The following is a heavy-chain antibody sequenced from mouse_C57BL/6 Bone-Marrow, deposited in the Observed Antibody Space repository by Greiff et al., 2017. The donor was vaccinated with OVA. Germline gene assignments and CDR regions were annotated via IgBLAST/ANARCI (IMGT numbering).Heavy chain of an antibody. CDR2: INPYNGGT. J-gene: IGHJ2*01. D-gene: IGHD2-4*01. CDR3: ARPYYDYDFDY. V-gene: IGHV1-19*01. Sequence: EVKLMESGPVLVKPGASVKMSCKASGYTFTDYYMNWVKQSHGKSLEWIGVINPYNGGTSYNQKFKGKATLTVDKSSSTAYMELNSLTSEDSAVYYCARPYYDYDFDYWGQGTTLTVSS. CDR1: GYTFTDYY.